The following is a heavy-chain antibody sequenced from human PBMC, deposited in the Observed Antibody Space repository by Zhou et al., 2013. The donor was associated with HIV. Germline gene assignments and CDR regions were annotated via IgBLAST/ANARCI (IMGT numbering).Heavy chain of an antibody. V-gene: IGHV4-38-2*01. CDR1: GDSISSGYY. CDR3: ARREDYYDSRGYYYSYYYGLDV. D-gene: IGHD3-22*01. J-gene: IGHJ6*02. Sequence: QVQLQESGPGLVKPSETLSLTCAVSGDSISSGYYWGWIRQPPGKGLEWIGSINHSGSTNFNPSLKSRVTISVDTSKKQFSLKLSSVTAADTAMYYCARREDYYDSRGYYYSYYYGLDVWGQGATVTVSS. CDR2: INHSGST.